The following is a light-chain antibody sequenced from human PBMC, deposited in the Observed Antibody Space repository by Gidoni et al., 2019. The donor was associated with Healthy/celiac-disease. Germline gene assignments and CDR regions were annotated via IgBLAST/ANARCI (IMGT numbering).Light chain of an antibody. Sequence: EIVMTQSPATLSVYPGERATLSCRASQSVSSNLAWYQQKPGQAPRLLIYGASTRATGSPARFSGSGAGTEFTLTISSLQSEDFAVYYCQQYNNWPLYTFGQGTKLEIK. J-gene: IGKJ2*01. V-gene: IGKV3-15*01. CDR3: QQYNNWPLYT. CDR2: GAS. CDR1: QSVSSN.